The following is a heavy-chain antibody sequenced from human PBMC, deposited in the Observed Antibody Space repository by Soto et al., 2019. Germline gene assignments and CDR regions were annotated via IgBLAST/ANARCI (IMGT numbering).Heavy chain of an antibody. Sequence: QVQLVESGGGVVQPGRSLRLSCAASGFTFSSYGMHWVRQAPGKGLEWVAVISYDGSNKYYADSVKGRFTISRDNSKNTLYLQMNSLRAEDTAVYYCAKDKTITIFGVVTYYGMDVWGQGTTVTVSS. CDR2: ISYDGSNK. J-gene: IGHJ6*02. CDR1: GFTFSSYG. D-gene: IGHD3-3*01. CDR3: AKDKTITIFGVVTYYGMDV. V-gene: IGHV3-30*18.